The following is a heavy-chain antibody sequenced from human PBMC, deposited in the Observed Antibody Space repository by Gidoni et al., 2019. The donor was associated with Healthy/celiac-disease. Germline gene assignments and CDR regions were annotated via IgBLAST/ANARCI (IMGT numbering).Heavy chain of an antibody. CDR2: ISSSGSTI. J-gene: IGHJ3*02. D-gene: IGHD6-19*01. Sequence: EVQLVESGGGLVQPGGSLGLTCEASGLPCISYEMNWVRQAPGKGLEWVSYISSSGSTIFYAESVKGPYTISRDNAKNSLYQQMNSLRAEDTAVDYCARGGPQWLKRAFDIWGQGTMVTVSS. V-gene: IGHV3-48*03. CDR1: GLPCISYE. CDR3: ARGGPQWLKRAFDI.